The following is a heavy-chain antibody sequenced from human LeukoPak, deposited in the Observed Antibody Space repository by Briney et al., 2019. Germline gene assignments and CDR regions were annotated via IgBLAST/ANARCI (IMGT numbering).Heavy chain of an antibody. J-gene: IGHJ4*02. CDR1: GFSFSSYG. Sequence: PGGSLRLSRAASGFSFSSYGMHWVRQPPGKGLEWIGEMYLSGTTHSNPSVKSRVTISIDKSKNQFFLNLSSVTAADTAVYYCAGLVGRYSSGLYYYYFDYWGQGTLVTVSS. D-gene: IGHD3-22*01. V-gene: IGHV4-4*02. CDR3: AGLVGRYSSGLYYYYFDY. CDR2: MYLSGTT.